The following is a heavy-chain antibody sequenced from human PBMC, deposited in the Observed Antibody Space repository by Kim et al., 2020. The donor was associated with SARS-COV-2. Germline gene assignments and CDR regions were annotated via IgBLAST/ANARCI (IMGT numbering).Heavy chain of an antibody. CDR3: GKDLVPGGLDV. CDR2: FSLDSNRI. Sequence: GGSLRLSCIASGFTFNRYAMHWVRQAPGKGLEWVGGFSLDSNRIDYADSVKGRFTISRDFAKNSLYLQMNSLRVDDTALYYCGKDLVPGGLDVWGQGTTVTVSS. CDR1: GFTFNRYA. V-gene: IGHV3-9*01. D-gene: IGHD2-8*02. J-gene: IGHJ6*02.